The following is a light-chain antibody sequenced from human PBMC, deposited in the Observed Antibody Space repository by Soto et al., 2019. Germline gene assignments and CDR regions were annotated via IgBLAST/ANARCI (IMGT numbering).Light chain of an antibody. CDR1: SGINVGTYR. Sequence: QPVLTQPSSLSASPGASASLTCTLRSGINVGTYRIYWYQQKPGSPPQYLLRYKSDSDKQQGSGVPSRFSGSKDASANVGILLISGLQSEDEADYYCMIWYASSWVFGGGTKLTVL. CDR3: MIWYASSWV. J-gene: IGLJ3*02. V-gene: IGLV5-45*03. CDR2: YKSDSDK.